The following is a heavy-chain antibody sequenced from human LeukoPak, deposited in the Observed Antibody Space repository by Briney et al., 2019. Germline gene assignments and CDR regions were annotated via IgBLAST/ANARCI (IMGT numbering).Heavy chain of an antibody. D-gene: IGHD5-24*01. J-gene: IGHJ3*02. Sequence: PSETLSLTCTVSGGSISSGSYYWSWIRQPAGKGLEWIGRIYTSGSTNYNPSLKSRFTISVDTSKNQFSLKLSSVTAADTAVYYCARGDRLQQTGDAFDIWGQGTMVTVSS. CDR3: ARGDRLQQTGDAFDI. V-gene: IGHV4-61*02. CDR2: IYTSGST. CDR1: GGSISSGSYY.